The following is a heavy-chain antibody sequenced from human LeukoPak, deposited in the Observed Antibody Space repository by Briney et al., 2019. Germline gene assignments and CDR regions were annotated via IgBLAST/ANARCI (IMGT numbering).Heavy chain of an antibody. D-gene: IGHD2-21*02. CDR1: GGTFSSYT. CDR2: IIPIFGTP. V-gene: IGHV1-69*13. Sequence: SVKVSCKTSGGTFSSYTISWVRQAPGQGLEWMGGIIPIFGTPHYAQKFQDRVTITADASTSTAYMELSSLRSEDTAVYYCARAYMTATRHFDSWGQGSLVTVSS. J-gene: IGHJ4*02. CDR3: ARAYMTATRHFDS.